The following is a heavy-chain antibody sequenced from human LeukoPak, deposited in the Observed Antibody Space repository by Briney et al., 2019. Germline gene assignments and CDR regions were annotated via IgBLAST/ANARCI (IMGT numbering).Heavy chain of an antibody. D-gene: IGHD5-18*01. CDR2: IKQDGSEK. CDR1: GFTVSSYW. J-gene: IGHJ6*03. CDR3: ARGLYSYGLWTTTGYYYYMDV. V-gene: IGHV3-7*01. Sequence: GRSLRLSCAASGFTVSSYWISSVRQAPGKGLGWVANIKQDGSEKYYVDSVKGRFTISRDNAKNSLYLQMNSLRAEDTAVYYCARGLYSYGLWTTTGYYYYMDVWGKGTTVTVSS.